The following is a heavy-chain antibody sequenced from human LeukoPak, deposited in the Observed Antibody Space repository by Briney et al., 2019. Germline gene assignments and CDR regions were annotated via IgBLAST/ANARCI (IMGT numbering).Heavy chain of an antibody. J-gene: IGHJ5*02. CDR2: IYYSGST. V-gene: IGHV4-39*07. Sequence: SETLSLTCTVSGGSISSSSYYWGWIRQPPGKGLEWIGSIYYSGSTYYNPSLKSRVTISVDTSKNQFSLKLSSVTAADTAVYYCATFKPYYDSSRNWFDPWGQGTLVTVSS. CDR1: GGSISSSSYY. CDR3: ATFKPYYDSSRNWFDP. D-gene: IGHD3-22*01.